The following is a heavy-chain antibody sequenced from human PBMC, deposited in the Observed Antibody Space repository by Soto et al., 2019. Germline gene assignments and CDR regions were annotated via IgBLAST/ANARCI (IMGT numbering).Heavy chain of an antibody. CDR1: GFTFSSYA. CDR3: AKSVPITMIVVVISPFDY. J-gene: IGHJ4*02. CDR2: ISGSGGST. Sequence: GGSLRLSCAASGFTFSSYAMSWVRQAPGKGLEWVSAISGSGGSTYYADSVKGRFTISRDNSKNTLYLQMNSLRAEDTAVYYCAKSVPITMIVVVISPFDYWGQGTLVTVSS. D-gene: IGHD3-22*01. V-gene: IGHV3-23*01.